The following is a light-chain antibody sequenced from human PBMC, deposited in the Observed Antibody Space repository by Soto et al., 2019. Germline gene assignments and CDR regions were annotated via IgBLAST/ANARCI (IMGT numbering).Light chain of an antibody. CDR1: QSVSSD. J-gene: IGKJ1*01. CDR2: GTS. CDR3: QQYNNWPWT. Sequence: EIVMSQSPATLSVSPGERATLSCWASQSVSSDLAWYQQKPGQAPRLLIYGTSSRATGIPARFSGSGSGTEFTLTISSLQSEDFAVYYCQQYNNWPWTFGQGTKVEIK. V-gene: IGKV3-15*01.